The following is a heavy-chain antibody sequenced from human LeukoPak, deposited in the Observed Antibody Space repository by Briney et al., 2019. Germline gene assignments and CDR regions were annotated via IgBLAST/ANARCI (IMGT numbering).Heavy chain of an antibody. Sequence: GGSLRLSCAASGFTFSSYGMQWVRQAPGKGLEGVAVISYEGSNKYYADSVKGRFTISRDNSKNTLYPQMNSLRAEDTAVYYCAKDYTRIVVVPAAGVFYGMDVWGQGTTVTVSS. J-gene: IGHJ6*02. CDR3: AKDYTRIVVVPAAGVFYGMDV. CDR2: ISYEGSNK. D-gene: IGHD2-2*01. V-gene: IGHV3-30*18. CDR1: GFTFSSYG.